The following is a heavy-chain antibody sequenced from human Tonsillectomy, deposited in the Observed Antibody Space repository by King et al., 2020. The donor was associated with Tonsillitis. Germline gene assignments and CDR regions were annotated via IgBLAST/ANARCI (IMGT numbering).Heavy chain of an antibody. CDR2: IRSKAYSGGT. J-gene: IGHJ3*02. Sequence: EVQLVESGGGLVKPGRSLRLSCTASGFTFGDYAMSWFRQAPGKGLEWVGFIRSKAYSGGTEYAASVQGSFTIARDDSKSIAYLQMNSLKTEDTAVYYCTRNLTIFGVVSAFDIWGQGTMVTVSS. CDR1: GFTFGDYA. D-gene: IGHD3-3*01. V-gene: IGHV3-49*05. CDR3: TRNLTIFGVVSAFDI.